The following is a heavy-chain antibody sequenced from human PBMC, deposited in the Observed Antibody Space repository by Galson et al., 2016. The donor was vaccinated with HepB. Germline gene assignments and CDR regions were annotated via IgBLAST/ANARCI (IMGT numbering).Heavy chain of an antibody. CDR3: ARARAEYSSSSLPFEY. CDR2: ISDSGQST. CDR1: GFTFTRYA. Sequence: SLRLSCAASGFTFTRYAMSWVRQAPGMGLEWVSTISDSGQSTYYADSVKGRFTVSKDNSKNTLYLQMDSLRAEDTAVYYCARARAEYSSSSLPFEYWGQGTLVTVSS. J-gene: IGHJ4*02. V-gene: IGHV3-23*01. D-gene: IGHD6-6*01.